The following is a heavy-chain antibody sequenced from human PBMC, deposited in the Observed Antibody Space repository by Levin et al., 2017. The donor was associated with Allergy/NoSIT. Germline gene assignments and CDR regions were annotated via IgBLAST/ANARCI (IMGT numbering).Heavy chain of an antibody. J-gene: IGHJ6*02. CDR1: GFTVSTSS. V-gene: IGHV3-66*01. Sequence: ASVKVSCEASGFTVSTSSMTWVRQAPGKGLEWVSFLYTGDNTYYADSVKGRFTISRDNSKNTLYLQMNSLRAEDTAVYYCARDGGSGSDADHSYYYGMDVWGQGTTVTVSS. CDR2: LYTGDNT. D-gene: IGHD1-26*01. CDR3: ARDGGSGSDADHSYYYGMDV.